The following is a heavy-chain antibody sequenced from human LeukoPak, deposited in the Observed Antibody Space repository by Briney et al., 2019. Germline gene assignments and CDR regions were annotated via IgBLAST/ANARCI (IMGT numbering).Heavy chain of an antibody. CDR1: GYSFTRYW. CDR2: IYPGDSDT. D-gene: IGHD5-18*01. J-gene: IGHJ4*02. CDR3: ARLDSTMFDS. V-gene: IGHV5-51*01. Sequence: GESLKISCKGPGYSFTRYWIGWVRQMPGKGLEWMGIIYPGDSDTRYSPSLQGQVSMSADKSSSTAYVQWSSLKASDTAIYYCARLDSTMFDSWGQGTLVTVSS.